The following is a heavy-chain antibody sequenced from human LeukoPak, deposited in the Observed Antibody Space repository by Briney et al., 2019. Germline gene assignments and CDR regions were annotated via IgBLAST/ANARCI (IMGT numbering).Heavy chain of an antibody. Sequence: ASVKVSCKASGYSFTNYYMHWVRQAPGQGLEWMGIINPSGGSTTNAQKFQGRVTMTRDTSTTTVYMELSSLRSDDTAMYYCARDERDVVVVPGAMPYWGQGTPVTVSS. CDR3: ARDERDVVVVPGAMPY. CDR1: GYSFTNYY. D-gene: IGHD2-2*01. CDR2: INPSGGST. J-gene: IGHJ4*02. V-gene: IGHV1-46*01.